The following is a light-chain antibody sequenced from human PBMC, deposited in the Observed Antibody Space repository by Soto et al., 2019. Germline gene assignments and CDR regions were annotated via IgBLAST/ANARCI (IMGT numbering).Light chain of an antibody. CDR2: DAS. CDR1: QGISSA. Sequence: AIQLTQSPSSLSASVGDRVTITCRASQGISSALAWYQQTPGKPPKLPIYDASSLEIGVPSRFSGSGSVTDFTLTISSLQPEDFATYYCQQFNNYPFTFGPGTKVDIK. CDR3: QQFNNYPFT. J-gene: IGKJ3*01. V-gene: IGKV1D-13*01.